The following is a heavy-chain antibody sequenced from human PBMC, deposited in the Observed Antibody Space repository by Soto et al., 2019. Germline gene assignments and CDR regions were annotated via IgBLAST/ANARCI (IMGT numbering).Heavy chain of an antibody. CDR3: ASKAACGGDCYAFDS. D-gene: IGHD2-21*02. CDR1: GGIFSSNT. J-gene: IGHJ4*02. Sequence: QVYLVQSGAEVKKPGSSVKISCKASGGIFSSNTINWVRQAAGQGLEWMGGIIPLFGTANYAEKFQGRVTITSDNSTQTAYMELTSLRSEDTAVYYCASKAACGGDCYAFDSWGQGTRVTGSS. V-gene: IGHV1-69*06. CDR2: IIPLFGTA.